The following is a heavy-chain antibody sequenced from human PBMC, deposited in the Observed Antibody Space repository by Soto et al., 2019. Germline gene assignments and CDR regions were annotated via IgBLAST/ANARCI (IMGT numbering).Heavy chain of an antibody. D-gene: IGHD4-17*01. CDR2: IRSKANSYAT. J-gene: IGHJ6*02. CDR1: GFTFSGSA. Sequence: GGSLRLSCAASGFTFSGSAMHWVRQASGKGLEWVGRIRSKANSYATAYAASVKGRFTISRDDSKNTAYLQMNSLKTEDTAVYYCTSFMTTVVTSYYYYGMDVWGQGTTVTVSS. V-gene: IGHV3-73*01. CDR3: TSFMTTVVTSYYYYGMDV.